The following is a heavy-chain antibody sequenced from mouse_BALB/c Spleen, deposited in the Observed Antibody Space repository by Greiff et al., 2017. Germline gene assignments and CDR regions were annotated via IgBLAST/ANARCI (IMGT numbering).Heavy chain of an antibody. V-gene: IGHV1-15*01. CDR2: IDPETGGT. CDR3: TGAMDY. CDR1: GYTFTDYE. Sequence: QVQLQQSGAELVRPGASVTLSCKASGYTFTDYEMHWVKQTPVHGLEWIGAIDPETGGTAYNQKFKGKATLTADKSSSTAYMELRSLTSEDSAVYYCTGAMDYWGQGTSVTVS. J-gene: IGHJ4*01.